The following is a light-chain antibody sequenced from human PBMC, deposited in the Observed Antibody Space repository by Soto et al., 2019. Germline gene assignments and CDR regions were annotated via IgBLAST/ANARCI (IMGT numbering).Light chain of an antibody. J-gene: IGLJ1*01. CDR1: SSNIGAGYE. CDR3: QSYDSSLSGYV. Sequence: QSVLTQPPSVSEATGQRVTISCTGSSSNIGAGYEAHWYQQVPGTATKLLIYENNNRPSGVPDRFSGSKSGTSASLAITGLQAEDEAEYYCQSYDSSLSGYVFGTGTKVTVL. V-gene: IGLV1-40*01. CDR2: ENN.